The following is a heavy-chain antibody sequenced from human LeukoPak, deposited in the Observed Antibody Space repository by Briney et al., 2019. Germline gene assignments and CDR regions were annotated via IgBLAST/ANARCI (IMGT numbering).Heavy chain of an antibody. CDR3: AKSEDLYDSSGYYPAGGEY. J-gene: IGHJ4*02. Sequence: PGGSLRLSCAASGFTFSSYGMHWVRQAPGKGLEWVAVISYDGSNKYYADSVKGRFTISRDNSKNTLCLQMNSLRAEDTAVYYCAKSEDLYDSSGYYPAGGEYWGQGTLVTVSS. D-gene: IGHD3-22*01. CDR1: GFTFSSYG. V-gene: IGHV3-30*18. CDR2: ISYDGSNK.